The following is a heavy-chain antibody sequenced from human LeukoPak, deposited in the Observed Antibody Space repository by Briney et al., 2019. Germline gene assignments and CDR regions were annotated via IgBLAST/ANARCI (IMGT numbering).Heavy chain of an antibody. V-gene: IGHV1-2*02. J-gene: IGHJ6*02. D-gene: IGHD1-26*01. CDR2: INPNSGGT. Sequence: ASVKVSCKASGYTFTGYYVHWVRQAPGQGLEWMGWINPNSGGTNYAQKFRGRVTMTRDTSISTAYMELSRLRSGDTAVYYCTRYPRDYYYFGMDVWGQGTTVTVSS. CDR3: TRYPRDYYYFGMDV. CDR1: GYTFTGYY.